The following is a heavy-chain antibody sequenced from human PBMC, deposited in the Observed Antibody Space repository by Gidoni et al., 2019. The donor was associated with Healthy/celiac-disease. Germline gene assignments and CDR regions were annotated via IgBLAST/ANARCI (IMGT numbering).Heavy chain of an antibody. CDR3: ARAERLYSSSCAFDI. V-gene: IGHV1-46*01. J-gene: IGHJ3*02. Sequence: QVQLVQSGAAVKKPGASVKVSCKASGYTFTSYYMQWVRQAPGQGLEWMGIINPSGGSTSYAQKFQGRVTMTRDTSTSTVYMELSSLRSEDTAVYYCARAERLYSSSCAFDIWGQGTMVTVSS. CDR2: INPSGGST. D-gene: IGHD6-13*01. CDR1: GYTFTSYY.